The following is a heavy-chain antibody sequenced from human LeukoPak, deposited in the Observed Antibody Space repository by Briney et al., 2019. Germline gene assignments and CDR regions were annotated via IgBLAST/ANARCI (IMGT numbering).Heavy chain of an antibody. CDR2: IRRSSSA. V-gene: IGHV3-48*04. J-gene: IGHJ5*02. Sequence: GGSLRLSCAASGFTFSSYWMSWVRQAPGKGLELVSNIRRSSSANYADSVRGRFTISRDNAKNSVYLQMNSLRVEDTAVYYCARDFSYYYGSGSYSWFDPWGQGTLVTVSS. CDR3: ARDFSYYYGSGSYSWFDP. D-gene: IGHD3-10*01. CDR1: GFTFSSYW.